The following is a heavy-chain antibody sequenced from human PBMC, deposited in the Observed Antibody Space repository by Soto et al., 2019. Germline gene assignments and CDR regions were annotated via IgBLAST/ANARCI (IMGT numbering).Heavy chain of an antibody. J-gene: IGHJ6*02. CDR3: ARHPPPGRDYGDYEAEYYYGMDV. D-gene: IGHD4-17*01. CDR2: IYPGDSDT. CDR1: GYSFTTYW. Sequence: PGESLKISCKASGYSFTTYWIGWVRQMPGKGLEWMGIIYPGDSDTRYSPSFQGQVTISADKSISTAYLQWSSLKASDTAMYYCARHPPPGRDYGDYEAEYYYGMDVWGQGTTVTVSS. V-gene: IGHV5-51*01.